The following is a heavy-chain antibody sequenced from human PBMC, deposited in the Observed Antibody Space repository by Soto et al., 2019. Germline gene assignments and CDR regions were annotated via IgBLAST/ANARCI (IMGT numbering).Heavy chain of an antibody. CDR3: ARDGTTETTNAHYDMEV. CDR1: GFTFNTYH. J-gene: IGHJ6*02. D-gene: IGHD4-17*01. CDR2: IHSGGNRL. V-gene: IGHV3-48*03. Sequence: EVQLVESGGGLVQPGGSLILSCAASGFTFNTYHMNWVRQAPGKGLEWVSYIHSGGNRLSNADSVKGRFTISRDNARNSLFLQMNSLRAEDTAVYSCARDGTTETTNAHYDMEVWGQGTTVTVSS.